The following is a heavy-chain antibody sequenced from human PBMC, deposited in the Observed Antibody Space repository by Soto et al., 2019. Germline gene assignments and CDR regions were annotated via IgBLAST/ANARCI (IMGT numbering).Heavy chain of an antibody. D-gene: IGHD2-2*01. J-gene: IGHJ6*02. V-gene: IGHV1-3*01. Sequence: ASVKVSCKASGYTFTSYAMNWVRQAPGQRLEWMGWINAGNGNTKYSQKFQGRVTITRDTSAGTAYMELSSLRSEDTAVYYCARYCSSTSCSRSSYYYYYGMDVWGQGTTVTVSS. CDR1: GYTFTSYA. CDR3: ARYCSSTSCSRSSYYYYYGMDV. CDR2: INAGNGNT.